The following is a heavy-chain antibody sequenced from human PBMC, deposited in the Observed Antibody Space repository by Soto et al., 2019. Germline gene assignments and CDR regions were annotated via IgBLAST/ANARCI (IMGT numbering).Heavy chain of an antibody. V-gene: IGHV3-23*01. CDR3: AKFVGSWYEYYYYGMDV. J-gene: IGHJ6*02. D-gene: IGHD6-13*01. CDR2: ISGSGDST. CDR1: GFTFSSYA. Sequence: GGSLRLSCASSGFTFSSYAMSWVRQAPGKGLEWASAISGSGDSTYYADSVKGRFTISRDNSKNTLYLQMNSLRAEDTAVYYCAKFVGSWYEYYYYGMDVWGQGTTVTVSS.